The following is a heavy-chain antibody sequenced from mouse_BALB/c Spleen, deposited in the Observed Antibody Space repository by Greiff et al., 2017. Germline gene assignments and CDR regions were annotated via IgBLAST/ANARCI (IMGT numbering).Heavy chain of an antibody. CDR1: GFTFSDYY. J-gene: IGHJ3*01. D-gene: IGHD1-1*01. CDR2: ISDGGSYT. Sequence: EVKVVESGGGLVKPGGSLKLSCAASGFTFSDYYMYWVRQTPEKRLEWVATISDGGSYTYYPDSVKGRFTISRDNAKNNLYLQMSSLKSEDTAMYYCARDGSSYVAYWGQGTLVTVSA. V-gene: IGHV5-4*02. CDR3: ARDGSSYVAY.